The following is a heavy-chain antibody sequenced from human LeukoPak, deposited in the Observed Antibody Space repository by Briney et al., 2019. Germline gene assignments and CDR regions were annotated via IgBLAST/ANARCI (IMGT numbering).Heavy chain of an antibody. D-gene: IGHD3-10*01. J-gene: IGHJ5*02. V-gene: IGHV4-34*09. Sequence: SETLSLTCAVYGGSFSGYYWSWIRQPPGKGLEWIGEINHSGSTNYNPSLKSRVIISVDTSKNQFSLKLNSVTAADTAVYYCATYGSGSYRFDPWGQGTLVTVSS. CDR1: GGSFSGYY. CDR2: INHSGST. CDR3: ATYGSGSYRFDP.